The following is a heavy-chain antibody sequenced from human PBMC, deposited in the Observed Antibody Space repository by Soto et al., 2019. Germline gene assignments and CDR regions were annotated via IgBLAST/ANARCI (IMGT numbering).Heavy chain of an antibody. V-gene: IGHV4-34*01. CDR3: ARDKITGLFDY. CDR1: GGTFTCYY. J-gene: IGHJ4*02. CDR2: INHSGST. D-gene: IGHD2-8*02. Sequence: SESLSHTFSTYGGTFTCYYWTWIRQPPGTGLEWIGEINHSGSTNYNPSLKSRVTISVDTSKNQFSLKLTSVTAADTAVYYCARDKITGLFDYWGQG.